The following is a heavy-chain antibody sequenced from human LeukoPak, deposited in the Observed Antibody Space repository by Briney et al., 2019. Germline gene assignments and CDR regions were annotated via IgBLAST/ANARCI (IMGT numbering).Heavy chain of an antibody. CDR1: GYTLIQLS. J-gene: IGHJ4*02. V-gene: IGHV1-24*01. D-gene: IGHD3-3*01. Sequence: ASVKLSCKVSGYTLIQLSMHWVRQAPGKGRGWMGGFDPEDGETIYAQKFQGRVTMTEDTSTDTAYMELSSLRSENTAVYYCARAVGAGRGGYYHGRDYWGQGTLVTVSS. CDR2: FDPEDGET. CDR3: ARAVGAGRGGYYHGRDY.